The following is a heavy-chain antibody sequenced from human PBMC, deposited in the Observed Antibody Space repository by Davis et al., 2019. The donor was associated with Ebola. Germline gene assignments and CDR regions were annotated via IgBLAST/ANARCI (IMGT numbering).Heavy chain of an antibody. CDR1: GFTFSNAW. Sequence: GGSLRLSCAASGFTFSNAWMSWVRQAPGKGLEWVSIIYSGAGGSTYYADSVKGRFTISRDNSRSTLYLQMNSLRADDTAVYYCASRTYGSGSNWGQGTLVTVSS. CDR2: IYSGAGGST. J-gene: IGHJ4*02. CDR3: ASRTYGSGSN. D-gene: IGHD3-10*01. V-gene: IGHV3-53*01.